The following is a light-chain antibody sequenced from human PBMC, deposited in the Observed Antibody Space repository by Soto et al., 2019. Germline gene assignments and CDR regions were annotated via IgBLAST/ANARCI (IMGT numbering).Light chain of an antibody. CDR3: SAYADSNSYV. Sequence: QSALTQPPSASGSPGQSVTISCTGTSSDVGGDNYVYWYQQHPGKAPKLLIYEVTKRHSGVPDRFSGSKSGNTASLTVSGLQAEDEAEYYGSAYADSNSYVFGTGTKLTV. CDR1: SSDVGGDNY. J-gene: IGLJ1*01. V-gene: IGLV2-8*01. CDR2: EVT.